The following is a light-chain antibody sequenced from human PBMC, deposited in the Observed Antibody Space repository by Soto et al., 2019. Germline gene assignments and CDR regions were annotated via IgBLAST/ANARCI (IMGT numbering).Light chain of an antibody. CDR2: KAS. V-gene: IGKV1-5*03. CDR1: QTISSW. J-gene: IGKJ5*01. CDR3: QQYHRSSTT. Sequence: DIQMTQSPSTLSGSVGDRVTITCRASQTISSWLAWYQQKPGKAPKLLIYKASSLESGVPSRFSGSGSGTEFTLTISSPQPDDFATYYCQQYHRSSTTFGQGTRLEIK.